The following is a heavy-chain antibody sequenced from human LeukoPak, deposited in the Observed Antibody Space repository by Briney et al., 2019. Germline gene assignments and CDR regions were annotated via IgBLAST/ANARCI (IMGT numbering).Heavy chain of an antibody. CDR1: GFTFSSYW. V-gene: IGHV3-7*01. J-gene: IGHJ6*03. CDR3: AREFSSGSSSGVDYYYYYYMDV. D-gene: IGHD6-6*01. CDR2: IKQDGSEK. Sequence: GGSLRLSCAASGFTFSSYWMSWVRQAPGKGLEWVANIKQDGSEKYYVDSVKGRFTISRDNAKNSLYLQMNSLRAEDTAVYYCAREFSSGSSSGVDYYYYYYMDVWGKGTTVTVSS.